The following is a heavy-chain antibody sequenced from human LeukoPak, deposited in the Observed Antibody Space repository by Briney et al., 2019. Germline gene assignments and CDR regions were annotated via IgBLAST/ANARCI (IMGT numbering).Heavy chain of an antibody. CDR3: ARDDEYSGWYEECAFDI. Sequence: GASVKVSCKASGYTFTSYYMHWVRQAPGQGLEWMGIINPSGGSTSYAQKFQGRVTMTRDTSTSTVYMELSSLRSEDTAVYYCARDDEYSGWYEECAFDIWGQGTMVTVSS. D-gene: IGHD6-19*01. CDR1: GYTFTSYY. CDR2: INPSGGST. J-gene: IGHJ3*02. V-gene: IGHV1-46*01.